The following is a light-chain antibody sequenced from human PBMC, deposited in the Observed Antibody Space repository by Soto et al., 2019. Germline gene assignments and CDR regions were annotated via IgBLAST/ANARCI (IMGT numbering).Light chain of an antibody. J-gene: IGKJ2*01. CDR1: QRVRSY. CDR3: QQRSNWPPYT. Sequence: EIVLTQSPATLSLSPGERGTLSCRASQRVRSYLAWYQQKPGQAPRLLIYDASNRATGIPARFSGSGSGTVFTLTISSLEPEDFAVYYCQQRSNWPPYTFGQGTKLEIK. CDR2: DAS. V-gene: IGKV3-11*01.